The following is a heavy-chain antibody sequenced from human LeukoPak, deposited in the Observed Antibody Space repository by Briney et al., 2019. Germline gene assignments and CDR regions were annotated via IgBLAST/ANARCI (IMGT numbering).Heavy chain of an antibody. D-gene: IGHD1-26*01. J-gene: IGHJ4*02. CDR2: ISSDGSDK. CDR1: GFTFSSYA. V-gene: IGHV3-30*04. Sequence: GRSLRLSCAASGFTFSSYAMHWVRQAPGKGLEWVAVISSDGSDKYYTDSVKGRFTISRDNSKNTLYLQMSSLRADDTALYYCAKERLGATTPNPDYWGQGTLVTVSS. CDR3: AKERLGATTPNPDY.